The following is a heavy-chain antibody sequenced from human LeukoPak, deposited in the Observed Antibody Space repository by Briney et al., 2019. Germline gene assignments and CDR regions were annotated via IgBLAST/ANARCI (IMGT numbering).Heavy chain of an antibody. D-gene: IGHD3-3*01. J-gene: IGHJ4*02. CDR3: ARDLAIFGAPDY. Sequence: ASVKVSCKASGYTFTSYGISWVRQAPGQGLEWMGWISAYNGNTNYAQNFQGRVTMTTDTSTSTAYMELRSLRFDDTAVYYCARDLAIFGAPDYWGQGTLVTVSS. CDR2: ISAYNGNT. V-gene: IGHV1-18*01. CDR1: GYTFTSYG.